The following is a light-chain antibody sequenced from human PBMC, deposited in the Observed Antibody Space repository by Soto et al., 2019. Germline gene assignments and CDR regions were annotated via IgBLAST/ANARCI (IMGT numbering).Light chain of an antibody. Sequence: QAVLTQESSLTVSPGGTVTLTCASSTGAVTSGNYAHWLQQKPGQAPRALIHSTSNKHSWTPARFSGSLLGGKAALTLSGVQPEDEAEYYCMLHCDDAQVFGGGTKLTVL. CDR1: TGAVTSGNY. CDR3: MLHCDDAQV. J-gene: IGLJ2*01. CDR2: STS. V-gene: IGLV7-43*01.